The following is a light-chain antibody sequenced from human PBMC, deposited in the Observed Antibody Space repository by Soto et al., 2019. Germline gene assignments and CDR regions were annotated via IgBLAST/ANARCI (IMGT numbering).Light chain of an antibody. CDR3: SSYSSFSPYV. CDR1: SSDVGGYNY. J-gene: IGLJ1*01. V-gene: IGLV2-14*01. Sequence: QSALTQPASVSGSPGQSITISCTGTSSDVGGYNYVSWYQQHPGKAPKLMIYEVSNRPSGVSNRFSGSKYGNTASLTISGLQAEDEADYYCSSYSSFSPYVFGTGTKLTVL. CDR2: EVS.